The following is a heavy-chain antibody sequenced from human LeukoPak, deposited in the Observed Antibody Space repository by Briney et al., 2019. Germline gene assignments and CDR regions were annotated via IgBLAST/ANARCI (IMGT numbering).Heavy chain of an antibody. Sequence: LSCSASGGAFSSSWMYCVRWIRQPPGKGLEWIGYIYNSGSTYYNPSLKSRVSISVDTSKNHMNLKLRSVTAADTAVYYFDCCAKASSVAYTLSDYWGQGTLVTVSS. J-gene: IGHJ4*02. CDR3: DCCAKASSVAYTLSDY. CDR2: IYNSGST. V-gene: IGHV4-30-4*01. D-gene: IGHD2-8*02. CDR1: GGAFSSSWMYC.